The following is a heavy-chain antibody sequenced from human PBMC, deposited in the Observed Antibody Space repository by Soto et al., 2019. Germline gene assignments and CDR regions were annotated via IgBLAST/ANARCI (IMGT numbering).Heavy chain of an antibody. CDR2: IYYSGST. J-gene: IGHJ5*02. V-gene: IGHV4-31*03. D-gene: IGHD2-15*01. CDR1: GGSISSGGYY. CDR3: ARVRYCRGGSCYPRFDP. Sequence: QVQLQESGPGLVKPSQTLSLTCTVSGGSISSGGYYWSWIRQHPGKGLEWIGYIYYSGSTYYNPSLKSRVTISVDTSKKQFSLKLSSVTAADTAVYYCARVRYCRGGSCYPRFDPWGQGTQVTVSS.